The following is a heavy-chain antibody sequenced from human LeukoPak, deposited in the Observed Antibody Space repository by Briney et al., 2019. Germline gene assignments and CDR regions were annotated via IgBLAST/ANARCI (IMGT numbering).Heavy chain of an antibody. CDR1: GFTFSSYA. J-gene: IGHJ6*02. CDR2: ISYDGSNK. CDR3: ARSLGELYYYYYGMDV. V-gene: IGHV3-30*04. D-gene: IGHD3-10*01. Sequence: QAGGSLRLSCAASGFTFSSYAMHWVRQAPGKGLEWVAVISYDGSNKYYADSVKGRFTISRDNSKNTLYLQMNSLRAEDTAVHYCARSLGELYYYYYGMDVWGQGTTVTVSS.